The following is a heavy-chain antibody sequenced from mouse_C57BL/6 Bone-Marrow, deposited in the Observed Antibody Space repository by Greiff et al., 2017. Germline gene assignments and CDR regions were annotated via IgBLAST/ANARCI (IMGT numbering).Heavy chain of an antibody. J-gene: IGHJ3*01. D-gene: IGHD1-1*01. Sequence: EVQLVESGGGLVQPKGSLKLSCAASGFSFNTYAMNWVRQAPGTGLEWVARIRSKSNNYATYYADSVKDRFTISRDDSESMLYRQMNNLKTEDTAMYYCVSSYYYGSSYVLAWFAYWVQGTLVTVSA. V-gene: IGHV10-1*01. CDR1: GFSFNTYA. CDR2: IRSKSNNYAT. CDR3: VSSYYYGSSYVLAWFAY.